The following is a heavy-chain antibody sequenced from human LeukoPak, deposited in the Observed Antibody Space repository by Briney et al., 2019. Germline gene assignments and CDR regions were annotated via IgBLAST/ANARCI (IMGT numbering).Heavy chain of an antibody. CDR2: IYSGGST. D-gene: IGHD2-15*01. V-gene: IGHV3-66*01. Sequence: GGSLRLSCAASGFTVSSNYMSWVRQAPGKGLEWVSVIYSGGSTYYADSVKGRFTLSRDNSKNTLYLQMNSLRAEDTAVYYCARYPVGYCSGGSCSRAFDPWGQGTLVTVSS. J-gene: IGHJ5*02. CDR1: GFTVSSNY. CDR3: ARYPVGYCSGGSCSRAFDP.